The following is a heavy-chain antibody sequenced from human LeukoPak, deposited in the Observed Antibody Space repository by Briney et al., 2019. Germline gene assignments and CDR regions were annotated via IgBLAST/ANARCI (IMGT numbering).Heavy chain of an antibody. J-gene: IGHJ4*02. V-gene: IGHV3-33*01. D-gene: IGHD5-18*01. Sequence: PGGSLRLSCAASGFIFSDYGMHWVRQAPGKGLERVTVIWYDGTKKYYADAVKGRFSISRDDSKNTVHLQMNSLRAEDTAVYYCARDPTRGYSYGYEDYWGQGTLVTVSS. CDR1: GFIFSDYG. CDR3: ARDPTRGYSYGYEDY. CDR2: IWYDGTKK.